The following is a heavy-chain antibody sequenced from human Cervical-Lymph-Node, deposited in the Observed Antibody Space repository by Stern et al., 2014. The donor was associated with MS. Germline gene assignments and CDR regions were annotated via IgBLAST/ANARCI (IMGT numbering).Heavy chain of an antibody. CDR1: GYKFSIYW. V-gene: IGHV5-51*01. CDR2: IYPCDSEA. Sequence: EVQLVQSGAELIRPGESLKISCKGSGYKFSIYWIAWVRQMPGKGLEWMGIIYPCDSEARYSPSFQDQVTMSADKSTSTAYLQWSSLNASDTAMYFCARQTTAWASDVWGQGTLVTVSS. D-gene: IGHD1-14*01. J-gene: IGHJ4*02. CDR3: ARQTTAWASDV.